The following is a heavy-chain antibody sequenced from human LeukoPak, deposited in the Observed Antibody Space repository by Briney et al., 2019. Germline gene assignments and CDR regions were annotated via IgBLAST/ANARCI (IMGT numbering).Heavy chain of an antibody. CDR1: GYSISSRYY. CDR2: IYHSGST. V-gene: IGHV4-38-2*02. D-gene: IGHD3-22*01. J-gene: IGHJ4*02. CDR3: ARNTFYYDSSGYSPVPFDY. Sequence: SETLSLTCTVSGYSISSRYYWGWIRQPPGKGLEWIGSIYHSGSTYYNPSLKSRVTISVDTSKNQFSLKLSSVTAADTAVYYWARNTFYYDSSGYSPVPFDYGAREPLAPV.